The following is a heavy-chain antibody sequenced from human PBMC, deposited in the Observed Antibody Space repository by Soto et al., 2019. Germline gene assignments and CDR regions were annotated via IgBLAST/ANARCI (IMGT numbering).Heavy chain of an antibody. CDR3: ARDPMSVRRMDV. CDR2: INSDGSST. CDR1: GFTISGYW. J-gene: IGHJ6*03. V-gene: IGHV3-74*01. D-gene: IGHD3-22*01. Sequence: EVQRVESGGGLVQPGGSLGLSCAASGFTISGYWMHWVRQAPGKRLVWVSRINSDGSSTGYADSVKGRFTISRDNAQNTLYLQMISMRAEGTAVYYCARDPMSVRRMDVWGEGTTVTVSS.